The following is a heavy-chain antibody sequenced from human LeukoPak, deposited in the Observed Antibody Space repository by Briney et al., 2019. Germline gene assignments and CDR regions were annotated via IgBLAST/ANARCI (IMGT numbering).Heavy chain of an antibody. Sequence: PGGSLRLSCAASGFTFSTYTMNWIRQAPGKGLEWVSGSIGSGGSAFYADSVKGRFSISRDTSKNTLFLHMNSLRAGDTAVYYCAREGVTAMALIDYWGQGTLVTVSS. D-gene: IGHD5-18*01. CDR3: AREGVTAMALIDY. CDR1: GFTFSTYT. J-gene: IGHJ4*02. CDR2: SIGSGGSA. V-gene: IGHV3-23*01.